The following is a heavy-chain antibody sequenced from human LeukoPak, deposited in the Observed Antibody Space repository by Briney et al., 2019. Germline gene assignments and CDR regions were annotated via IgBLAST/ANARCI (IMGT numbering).Heavy chain of an antibody. CDR1: GGSVSSYY. CDR2: IYTGGSS. V-gene: IGHV4-4*07. CDR3: ARDISVAGSFLLFDY. J-gene: IGHJ4*02. D-gene: IGHD6-19*01. Sequence: PSETLSLTATGSGGSVSSYYWSWIRQPAGKGLEWIGRIYTGGSSNSNPSLKSRVTMSADTSKNQFSLKLSSVTAADTAVYYCARDISVAGSFLLFDYWGQGTLVTVSS.